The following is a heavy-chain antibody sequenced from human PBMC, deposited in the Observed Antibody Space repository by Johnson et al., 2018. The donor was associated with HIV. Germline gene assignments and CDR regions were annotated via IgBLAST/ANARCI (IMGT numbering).Heavy chain of an antibody. CDR3: AKEGGELLLDAFDI. V-gene: IGHV3-30*18. CDR2: ISYDGSNK. D-gene: IGHD1-26*01. Sequence: QVQLVESGGGVVQPGRSLRLSCAASGFTFSSYGMHWVRQAPGKGLEWVAVISYDGSNKYYADSVKGRFTISRDNSKNPLYLQMNSLRAEDPAVYYCAKEGGELLLDAFDIWGQGTMVTVSS. J-gene: IGHJ3*02. CDR1: GFTFSSYG.